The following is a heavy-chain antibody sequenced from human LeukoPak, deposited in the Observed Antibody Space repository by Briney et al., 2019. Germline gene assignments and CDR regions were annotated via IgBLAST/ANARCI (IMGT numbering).Heavy chain of an antibody. D-gene: IGHD1-26*01. CDR3: ASREYSGSYRRKVFDY. Sequence: SETLSLTCAVYGGSFSGYYWSWIRQPPGKGLEWIGEINHSGSTNYNPSLKSRVTISVDTSKNQFSLKLSSVTAADTAVCYCASREYSGSYRRKVFDYWGQGTLVTVSS. J-gene: IGHJ4*02. CDR1: GGSFSGYY. CDR2: INHSGST. V-gene: IGHV4-34*01.